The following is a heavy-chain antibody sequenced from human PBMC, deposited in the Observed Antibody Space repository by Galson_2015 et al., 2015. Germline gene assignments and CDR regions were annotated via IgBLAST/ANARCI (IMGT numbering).Heavy chain of an antibody. CDR1: GFTFSNYW. D-gene: IGHD1-26*01. CDR2: VSTDGRDT. V-gene: IGHV3-74*01. Sequence: SLRLSCAASGFTFSNYWIHWVRHGPGTGLVWVSYVSTDGRDTSYADSVEGRFTTSRDNAKNTMYLQMNSLRPEDTATYYCARGGLAGATPDYWGQGTLVTVSS. J-gene: IGHJ1*01. CDR3: ARGGLAGATPDY.